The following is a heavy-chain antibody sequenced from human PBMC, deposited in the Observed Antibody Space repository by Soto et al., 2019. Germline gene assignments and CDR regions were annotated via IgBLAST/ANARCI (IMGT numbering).Heavy chain of an antibody. V-gene: IGHV3-48*01. CDR1: GFTFSSYS. Sequence: GGSLRLSCATSGFTFSSYSMNWVRQAPGKGLEWVSYISSSSSTIYYADSVKGRFTISRDNAKNSVYLQMNSLRAEDTAVYYCARSSGSAYWFDPWGQGTLVTVSS. CDR3: ARSSGSAYWFDP. CDR2: ISSSSSTI. J-gene: IGHJ5*02. D-gene: IGHD6-6*01.